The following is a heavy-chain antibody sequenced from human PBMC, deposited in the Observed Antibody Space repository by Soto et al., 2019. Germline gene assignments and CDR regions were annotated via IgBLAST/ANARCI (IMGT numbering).Heavy chain of an antibody. D-gene: IGHD3-3*01. CDR3: TTGYDFWSGYIDY. CDR2: IKSKTDGGTT. V-gene: IGHV3-15*07. Sequence: GGSLRLSCAASGFTFSNAWMNWVRQAPGKGLEWVGRIKSKTDGGTTDYAAPVKGRFTISRDDSKNTLYLQMNSLKTEDTAVYYCTTGYDFWSGYIDYWGQGTLVTVSS. J-gene: IGHJ4*02. CDR1: GFTFSNAW.